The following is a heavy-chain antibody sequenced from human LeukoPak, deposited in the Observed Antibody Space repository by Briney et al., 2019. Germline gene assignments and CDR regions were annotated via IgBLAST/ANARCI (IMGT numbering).Heavy chain of an antibody. V-gene: IGHV4-34*01. D-gene: IGHD3-10*01. CDR1: GGSFSGYY. CDR3: ARGLSVSGSYWPYFDY. CDR2: INHSGST. Sequence: PSETLSLTCAVYGGSFSGYYWSWIRQPPGKGLEWIGEINHSGSTNYNPSLKSRVTISVDTSKNQFSLKLSSVTAADTAMYYCARGLSVSGSYWPYFDYWGQGTLVTVSS. J-gene: IGHJ4*02.